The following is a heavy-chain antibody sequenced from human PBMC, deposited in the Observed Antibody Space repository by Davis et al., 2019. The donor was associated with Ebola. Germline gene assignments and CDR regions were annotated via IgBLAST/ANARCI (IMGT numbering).Heavy chain of an antibody. CDR1: GDITTSHQ. Sequence: ASVKVSCKASGDITTSHQFAWVRQAPGQGPEWMGWISLNSGSTKYSHKFQGRVTMTRDTSINTAHMELSGLRSDDTAVYYCARDDKVMHFDYWGQGTLVTVSS. CDR3: ARDDKVMHFDY. J-gene: IGHJ4*02. CDR2: ISLNSGST. D-gene: IGHD3-16*01. V-gene: IGHV1-2*02.